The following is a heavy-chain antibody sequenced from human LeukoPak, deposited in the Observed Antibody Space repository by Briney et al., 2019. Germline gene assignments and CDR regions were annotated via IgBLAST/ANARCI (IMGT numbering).Heavy chain of an antibody. CDR3: AKESITTSPGTYYYYYYGMDV. CDR1: GFTFSSYG. V-gene: IGHV3-30*18. D-gene: IGHD3-10*01. CDR2: ISYDGSNK. Sequence: GGSLRLSCAASGFTFSSYGMHWVRQAPGKGLEWVAVISYDGSNKYYVESMKGRFTISRDNSQNPLYLQMNSLRTEDTAVDYCAKESITTSPGTYYYYYYGMDVWGQGTTVTVSS. J-gene: IGHJ6*02.